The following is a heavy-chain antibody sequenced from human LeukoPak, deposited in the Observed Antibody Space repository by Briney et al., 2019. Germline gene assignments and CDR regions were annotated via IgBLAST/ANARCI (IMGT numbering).Heavy chain of an antibody. CDR3: ARGNYASSGCYELDY. Sequence: PSETLSLTCTVSGGSISSYYWAWIRQPPGKGLEWIGNIHYGGSTYYSPSLKSRVSISVDTSKNQFSLKLSSVTAADMAVYYCARGNYASSGCYELDYWGQGILVTVSS. D-gene: IGHD6-19*01. CDR1: GGSISSYY. J-gene: IGHJ4*02. CDR2: IHYGGST. V-gene: IGHV4-39*01.